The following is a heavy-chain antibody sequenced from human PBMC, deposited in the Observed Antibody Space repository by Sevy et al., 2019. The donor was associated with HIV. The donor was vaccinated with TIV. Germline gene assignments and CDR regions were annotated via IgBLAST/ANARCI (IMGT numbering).Heavy chain of an antibody. CDR2: IYYSGST. Sequence: SETLSLTCTVSGGSISSYYWSWIRQPPGKGLEWIGYIYYSGSTNHNPSLKSRVTISVDTSKNQFSLKLSSVTAADTAVYYCARTYYYDSSGYPGVDAFDIWGQGTMVTVSS. V-gene: IGHV4-59*01. J-gene: IGHJ3*02. D-gene: IGHD3-22*01. CDR3: ARTYYYDSSGYPGVDAFDI. CDR1: GGSISSYY.